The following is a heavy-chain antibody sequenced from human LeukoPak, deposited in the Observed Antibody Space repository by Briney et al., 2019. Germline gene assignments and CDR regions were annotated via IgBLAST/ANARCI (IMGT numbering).Heavy chain of an antibody. CDR3: ARDFRSGSYSGDYYFDY. CDR2: ISSGSSYI. Sequence: GGSLTLSCAASGFIFSDYSMNWVRQAPGKGLEWVSSISSGSSYIYYADSVKGRFTISRDNGKTSLYLQMSSLRTEDTAVYYCARDFRSGSYSGDYYFDYWGQGTLVTVSS. J-gene: IGHJ4*02. V-gene: IGHV3-21*01. CDR1: GFIFSDYS. D-gene: IGHD1-26*01.